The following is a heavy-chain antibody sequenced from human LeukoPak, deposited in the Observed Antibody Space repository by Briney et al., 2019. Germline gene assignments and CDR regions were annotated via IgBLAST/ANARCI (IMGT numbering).Heavy chain of an antibody. Sequence: SETLSLTCTVSGGSISSSSYYWGWIRQPPGKGLEWIGSIYYSGSTYYNPSLKSRVTISVDTSKNQFSLKLSSVTAADTAVYYCASEMIVGAHRAFDIWGQGTMVTVSS. CDR1: GGSISSSSYY. D-gene: IGHD1-26*01. J-gene: IGHJ3*02. CDR3: ASEMIVGAHRAFDI. V-gene: IGHV4-39*07. CDR2: IYYSGST.